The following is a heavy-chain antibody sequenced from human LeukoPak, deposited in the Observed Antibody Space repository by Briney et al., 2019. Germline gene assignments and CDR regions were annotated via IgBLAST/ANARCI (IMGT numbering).Heavy chain of an antibody. Sequence: SVKVSCKASGGTFSSYAISCVRQAPGQGLEWMGGIIPIFGTANYAQKFQGRVTITTDESTSTAYMELSSLRSEDTAVYYCARDGVHCSGGSCYSYYYYYMDVWGKGTTVTVSS. V-gene: IGHV1-69*05. CDR3: ARDGVHCSGGSCYSYYYYYMDV. CDR2: IIPIFGTA. D-gene: IGHD2-15*01. J-gene: IGHJ6*03. CDR1: GGTFSSYA.